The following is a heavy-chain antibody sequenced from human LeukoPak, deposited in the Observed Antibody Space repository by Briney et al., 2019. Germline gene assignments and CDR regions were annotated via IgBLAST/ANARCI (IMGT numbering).Heavy chain of an antibody. J-gene: IGHJ5*02. CDR3: ARDGSIAAAGTRENWFDP. D-gene: IGHD6-13*01. CDR1: GYTLTELS. Sequence: ASVKVSCKVSGYTLTELSMHWVRQAPGQGLEWMGWINPNSGGTNYAQKFQGRVTMTRDTSISTAYMELSRLRSDDTAVYYCARDGSIAAAGTRENWFDPWGQGTLVTVSS. V-gene: IGHV1-2*02. CDR2: INPNSGGT.